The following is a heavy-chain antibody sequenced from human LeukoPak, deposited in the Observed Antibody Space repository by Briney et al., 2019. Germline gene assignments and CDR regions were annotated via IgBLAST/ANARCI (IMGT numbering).Heavy chain of an antibody. D-gene: IGHD2-2*01. Sequence: ASVKVSCKASGYTFTSYGTSWVRQAPGQGLEWMGWISAYNGNTNYAQKFQGRVTMTGDTSISTAYMELSSLISDDTAVYYCARAIRNQLLSDYWGQGTLVTVSS. CDR1: GYTFTSYG. CDR3: ARAIRNQLLSDY. CDR2: ISAYNGNT. V-gene: IGHV1-18*01. J-gene: IGHJ4*02.